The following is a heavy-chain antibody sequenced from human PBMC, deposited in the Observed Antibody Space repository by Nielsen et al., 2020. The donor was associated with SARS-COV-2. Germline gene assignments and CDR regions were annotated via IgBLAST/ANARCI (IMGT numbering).Heavy chain of an antibody. D-gene: IGHD2-2*03. V-gene: IGHV3-64D*09. Sequence: GESLKISCSASGFTFSTSAMHWVRQAPGKGLEYVSAISSNGGSTYYADSVKGRFTISRDNSQNTLFLQMSSLRAEDTSVYYCSPGYCSSTRCTWGHYWGQGTLVTVSS. CDR3: SPGYCSSTRCTWGHY. CDR1: GFTFSTSA. J-gene: IGHJ4*02. CDR2: ISSNGGST.